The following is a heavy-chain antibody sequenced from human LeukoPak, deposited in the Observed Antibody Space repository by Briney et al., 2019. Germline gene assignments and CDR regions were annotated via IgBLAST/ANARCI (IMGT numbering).Heavy chain of an antibody. CDR1: GITFSSYA. CDR3: AKDLTFGGVSPFDY. CDR2: ISGSDDST. Sequence: GGSLRHSCAASGITFSSYAMSWVRQAPGKGLEWVSTISGSDDSTYYADSVKGRFTISRDNSKNTLCLQMNNLRAEDTAEYYCAKDLTFGGVSPFDYWGQGTLVTVSS. D-gene: IGHD3-16*01. V-gene: IGHV3-23*01. J-gene: IGHJ4*02.